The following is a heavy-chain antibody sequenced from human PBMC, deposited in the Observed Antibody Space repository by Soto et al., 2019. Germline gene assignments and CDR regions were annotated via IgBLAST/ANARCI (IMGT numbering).Heavy chain of an antibody. V-gene: IGHV3-30-3*01. CDR3: ARLYDSSGYRYYYGMDV. J-gene: IGHJ6*04. Sequence: GGSLRLSCAASGFTFSSYAMHWVRQAPGKGLEWVAVISYDGSNKYYADSVKGRFTISRDNSKNTLYLQMNSLRAEDTAVYYCARLYDSSGYRYYYGMDVWGKGTTVTVSS. CDR2: ISYDGSNK. CDR1: GFTFSSYA. D-gene: IGHD3-22*01.